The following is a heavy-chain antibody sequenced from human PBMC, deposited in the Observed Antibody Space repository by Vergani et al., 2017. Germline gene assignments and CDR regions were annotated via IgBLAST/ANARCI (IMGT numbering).Heavy chain of an antibody. J-gene: IGHJ6*01. Sequence: EVQLVESGGGLVQPGGSLRLSCAASGFTFSSYCMNWVRQAPGKGLEWVSYISSSSSTIYYADAVKGRFTISRDNAKHSLYLQMNSRRAEDTAVSYCARAERYDGEYYYYYYYGRDVGGQGRTVTGSS. CDR3: ARAERYDGEYYYYYYYGRDV. CDR2: ISSSSSTI. CDR1: GFTFSSYC. D-gene: IGHD3-10*01. V-gene: IGHV3-48*01.